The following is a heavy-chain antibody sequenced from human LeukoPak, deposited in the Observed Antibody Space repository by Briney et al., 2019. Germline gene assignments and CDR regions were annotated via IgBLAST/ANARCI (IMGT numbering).Heavy chain of an antibody. CDR3: VRGRIARNWFDP. CDR1: GYTFTSYD. V-gene: IGHV1-8*01. CDR2: MNPNSGNT. Sequence: ASVKVSCKASGYTFTSYDINWVRQAPGQGLEWMGRMNPNSGNTGYAQKFQGRVTMTRNTSISTAYMELSSLRSEDTAVYYCVRGRIARNWFDPWGQGTLVTVSS. D-gene: IGHD2-15*01. J-gene: IGHJ5*02.